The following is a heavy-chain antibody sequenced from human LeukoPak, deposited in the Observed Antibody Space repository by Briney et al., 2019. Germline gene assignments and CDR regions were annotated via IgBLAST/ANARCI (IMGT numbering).Heavy chain of an antibody. CDR2: IYHSGST. V-gene: IGHV4-31*03. D-gene: IGHD1-7*01. CDR3: ARVDWNYYFDY. CDR1: GGSISSGGYY. J-gene: IGHJ4*02. Sequence: PSETLSLTCTVSGGSISSGGYYWSWIRQHPGKGLEWIGYIYHSGSTYYNPSLKSRVTISVDTSKNQFSLKLSSVTAADTAVYYCARVDWNYYFDYWGQGTLVTVSS.